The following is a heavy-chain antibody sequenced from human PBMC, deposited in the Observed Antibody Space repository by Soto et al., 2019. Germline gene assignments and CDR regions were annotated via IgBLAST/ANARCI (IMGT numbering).Heavy chain of an antibody. Sequence: ASVKVSCKASGGTFSSYAISWVRQAPGQGLEWMGIINPSGGSTSYAQKFQGRVTMTRDTSTSTVYMELSSLRSEDTAVYYCARDRYRYCSSTSCPAFDYWGQGTLVTVSS. J-gene: IGHJ4*02. CDR1: GGTFSSYA. V-gene: IGHV1-46*01. CDR2: INPSGGST. D-gene: IGHD2-2*01. CDR3: ARDRYRYCSSTSCPAFDY.